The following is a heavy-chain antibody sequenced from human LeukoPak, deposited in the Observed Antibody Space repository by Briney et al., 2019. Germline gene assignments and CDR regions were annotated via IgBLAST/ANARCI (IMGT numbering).Heavy chain of an antibody. D-gene: IGHD3-9*01. Sequence: GGSLRLSCAASGFTFSSYAMSWVRQAPGKGLEWVSAISGSGGSTYYADSVKGRFTISRDNSKNTLYLQMNSLRAEDTAVYYCAKGVWATILTNDAFGIWGQGTMVTVSS. V-gene: IGHV3-23*01. CDR1: GFTFSSYA. CDR2: ISGSGGST. CDR3: AKGVWATILTNDAFGI. J-gene: IGHJ3*02.